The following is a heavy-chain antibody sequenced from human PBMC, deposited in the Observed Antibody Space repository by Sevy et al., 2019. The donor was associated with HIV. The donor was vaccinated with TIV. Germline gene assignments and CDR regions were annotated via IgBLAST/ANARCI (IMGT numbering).Heavy chain of an antibody. Sequence: ASVKVSCKASGYTFTGYYIHWVRQAPGQGLEWMGRISPMNGDTDYAQKFQGRVTMTRDTSISAAYLDVTRLRPDDTATYYCARAYCSDGSCYEGAYWGQGTLVTVSS. J-gene: IGHJ4*02. CDR3: ARAYCSDGSCYEGAY. D-gene: IGHD2-15*01. CDR2: ISPMNGDT. V-gene: IGHV1-2*06. CDR1: GYTFTGYY.